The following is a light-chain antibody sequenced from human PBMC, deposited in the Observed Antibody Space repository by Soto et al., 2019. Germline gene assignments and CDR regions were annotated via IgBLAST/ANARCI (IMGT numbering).Light chain of an antibody. J-gene: IGKJ4*01. CDR1: QSVSSY. CDR3: QQRSNWPPLLT. CDR2: DAS. V-gene: IGKV3-11*01. Sequence: EIVLTQSPATLSLSPGERATLSCRASQSVSSYLAWYQQKPGQAPRLLFYDASNRATGIPARFSGSGSGTDFTLTISSLEPEDFAVYYCQQRSNWPPLLTFGGGTKVEIK.